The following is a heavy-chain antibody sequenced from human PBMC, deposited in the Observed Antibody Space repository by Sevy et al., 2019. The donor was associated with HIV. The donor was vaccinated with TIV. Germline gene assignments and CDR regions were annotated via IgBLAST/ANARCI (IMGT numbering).Heavy chain of an antibody. V-gene: IGHV3-7*03. D-gene: IGHD2-2*01. J-gene: IGHJ6*02. CDR3: ACDCSSTRCLWGMDV. CDR1: GFTFSRYW. Sequence: GGSLRLSCAASGFTFSRYWMSWVRQAPGKGLEWVANIKVDGSEKYYVDSVKGRFTISRDNAKNSLYLQMNSLSAEDTAVYYCACDCSSTRCLWGMDVWGQGTTVTVSS. CDR2: IKVDGSEK.